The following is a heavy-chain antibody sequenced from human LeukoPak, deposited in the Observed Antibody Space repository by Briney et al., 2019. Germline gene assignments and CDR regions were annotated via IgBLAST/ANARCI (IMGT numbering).Heavy chain of an antibody. J-gene: IGHJ4*02. V-gene: IGHV1-24*01. D-gene: IGHD1-26*01. Sequence: ASVKVSCKVSGYTLTELSMHWVRQAPGKGLEWMGGFDPEDGETIYAQKFQGRVTMTEDTSTDTAYMELSSLRSEDTAVYYCATVPIIVGATPFDYWGQGTLVTVSS. CDR3: ATVPIIVGATPFDY. CDR2: FDPEDGET. CDR1: GYTLTELS.